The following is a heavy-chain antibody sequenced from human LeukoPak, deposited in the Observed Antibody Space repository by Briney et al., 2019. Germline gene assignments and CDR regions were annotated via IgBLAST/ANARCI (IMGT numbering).Heavy chain of an antibody. Sequence: PSQTLSLTCTASGGSISSGSYYWSWIRQPAGKGLEWIGRIYTSGSTNYNPSLKSRVTISVDTSKNQFSLKLSSVTAADTAVYYCARDGGLEYSSSFYYYYYMDVWGKGTTVTVSS. CDR2: IYTSGST. CDR3: ARDGGLEYSSSFYYYYYMDV. V-gene: IGHV4-61*02. D-gene: IGHD6-6*01. J-gene: IGHJ6*03. CDR1: GGSISSGSYY.